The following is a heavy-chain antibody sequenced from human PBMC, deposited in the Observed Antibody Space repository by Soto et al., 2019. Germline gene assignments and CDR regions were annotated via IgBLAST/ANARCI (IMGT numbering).Heavy chain of an antibody. CDR2: IRGFSPYT. CDR1: GFTFRTYT. CDR3: ARDRGYDAHDYYYNAKDV. J-gene: IGHJ6*02. V-gene: IGHV3-21*01. D-gene: IGHD2-15*01. Sequence: GGSLRLSCISSGFTFRTYTMNWVRQAPGKGLEWVSGIRGFSPYTFYAESVKGRFTISRDNAKNSLYLQMNSLRAEDTAVYYCARDRGYDAHDYYYNAKDVWGQGTTVTVSS.